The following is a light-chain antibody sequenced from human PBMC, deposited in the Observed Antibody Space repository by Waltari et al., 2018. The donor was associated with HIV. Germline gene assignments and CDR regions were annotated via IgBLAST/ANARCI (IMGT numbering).Light chain of an antibody. CDR1: NNDGGTYNY. Sequence: QSALTQPASVSGSPGQSLTISCTGTNNDGGTYNYVSWYQQHPGKAPKLMIYDVTDRPSGVSYRFSGSKSCNTASLTISGLQAEDEADYYCSSYTSSISLVFGGGTKVTVL. V-gene: IGLV2-14*03. J-gene: IGLJ3*02. CDR2: DVT. CDR3: SSYTSSISLV.